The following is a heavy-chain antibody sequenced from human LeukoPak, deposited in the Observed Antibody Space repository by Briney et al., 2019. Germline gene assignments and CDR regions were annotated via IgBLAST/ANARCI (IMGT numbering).Heavy chain of an antibody. V-gene: IGHV1-69*06. J-gene: IGHJ4*02. D-gene: IGHD2-21*02. CDR1: GGTFSSYA. CDR2: IIPIFGTA. CDR3: ARERTYCGGDCYSFDY. Sequence: SVKVSCKASGGTFSSYAISWVQQAPGQGLEWMGGIIPIFGTANYAQKFQGRVTITADKSTSTAYMELSSLRSEDTAVYYCARERTYCGGDCYSFDYWGQGTLVTVSS.